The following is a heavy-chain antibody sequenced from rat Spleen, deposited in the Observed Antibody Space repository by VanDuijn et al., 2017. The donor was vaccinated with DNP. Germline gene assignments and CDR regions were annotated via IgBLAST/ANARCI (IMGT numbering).Heavy chain of an antibody. V-gene: IGHV5-31*01. D-gene: IGHD1-12*02. J-gene: IGHJ3*01. CDR1: GFTFNNYW. Sequence: EVQLVESGGGLVQPGRSLKLSCVASGFTFNNYWMTWIRQAPGRGLEWVASISTTGGSTYYPDSVKGRFTISRDNAKSTLYLQMNSLRSEDTATYYCATVHYYDGTRFAYWGQGTLVTVSS. CDR3: ATVHYYDGTRFAY. CDR2: ISTTGGST.